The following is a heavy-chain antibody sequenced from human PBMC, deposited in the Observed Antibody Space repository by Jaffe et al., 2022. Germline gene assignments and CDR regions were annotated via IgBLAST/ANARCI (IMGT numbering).Heavy chain of an antibody. J-gene: IGHJ5*02. CDR1: GFTVSSNY. Sequence: EVQLVQSGGGLVQPGGSLRLSCAVSGFTVSSNYMSWVRQAPGTGLEWVSVIYSDGSTYYADSVKGRFTISRDNSKNTLYLQMNSLRPEDTAVYYCAREDRRGYSGYDVLDPWGQGILVTVSS. CDR2: IYSDGST. V-gene: IGHV3-66*02. D-gene: IGHD5-12*01. CDR3: AREDRRGYSGYDVLDP.